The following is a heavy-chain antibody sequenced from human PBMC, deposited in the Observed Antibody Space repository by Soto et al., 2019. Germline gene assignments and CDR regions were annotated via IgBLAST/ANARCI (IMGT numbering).Heavy chain of an antibody. J-gene: IGHJ6*02. CDR3: ASVQEDIVLMVYATPGYGMDV. CDR2: IIPIFGTA. V-gene: IGHV1-69*13. D-gene: IGHD2-8*01. Sequence: ASVKVSGKASGGTFSSYAISWVRQAPGQGLEWMGGIIPIFGTANYAQKFQGRVTITADESTSTAYMELSSLRSEDTAVYYCASVQEDIVLMVYATPGYGMDVWGQGTTVTVS. CDR1: GGTFSSYA.